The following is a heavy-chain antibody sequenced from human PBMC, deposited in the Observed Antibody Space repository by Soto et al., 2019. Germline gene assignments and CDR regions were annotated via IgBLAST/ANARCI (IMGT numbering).Heavy chain of an antibody. CDR2: IYYSGDT. CDR3: ASGPLLLWFGELSNWFDP. D-gene: IGHD3-10*01. J-gene: IGHJ5*02. V-gene: IGHV4-39*07. CDR1: GGSITSSSYF. Sequence: SETLSLTCTVSGGSITSSSYFWAYIRQPPGKGLEWIGTIYYSGDTYYNPSLKSRVTISVDKSKNQFSLKLSSVTAADTTVYYCASGPLLLWFGELSNWFDPWGQGTLVTVSS.